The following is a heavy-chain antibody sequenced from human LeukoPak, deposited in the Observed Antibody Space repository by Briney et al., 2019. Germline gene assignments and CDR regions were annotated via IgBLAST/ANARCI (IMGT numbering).Heavy chain of an antibody. CDR3: SRSRPKFKDFDY. CDR2: ISSDGSTK. Sequence: GGSLRLSCAASGFTFSSYGMHWVRQAPGKGLDWVALISSDGSTKYYADPVKGRFTISRDNSKNTLYLQMNSLRAEDTAVYYCSRSRPKFKDFDYWGQGTLVTVSS. V-gene: IGHV3-30*03. CDR1: GFTFSSYG. J-gene: IGHJ4*02.